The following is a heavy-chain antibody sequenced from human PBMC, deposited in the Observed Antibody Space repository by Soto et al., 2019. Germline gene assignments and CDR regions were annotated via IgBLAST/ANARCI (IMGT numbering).Heavy chain of an antibody. J-gene: IGHJ4*02. CDR3: ARDFIDYYDSSGFDY. CDR2: ISAYNGNT. V-gene: IGHV1-18*04. Sequence: GASVKVSCKASGYTFTSYYVHWVRQAPGQGLEWMGWISAYNGNTNYAQKLQGRVTMTTDTSTSTAYMELSSLRSDDTAVYYCARDFIDYYDSSGFDYWGQGTLVTVSS. D-gene: IGHD3-22*01. CDR1: GYTFTSYY.